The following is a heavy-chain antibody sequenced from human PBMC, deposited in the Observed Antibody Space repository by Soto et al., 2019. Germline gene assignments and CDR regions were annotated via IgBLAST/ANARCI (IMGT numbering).Heavy chain of an antibody. J-gene: IGHJ6*02. CDR2: INSDGSST. D-gene: IGHD4-17*01. V-gene: IGHV3-74*01. CDR3: ARFRSTTVTTYGMDV. CDR1: GFTFSSYW. Sequence: GGSLRLSCAASGFTFSSYWMHWVRQAPGKGLVWVSRINSDGSSTSYADSVKGRFTISRDNAKNTLYLQMNSLRAEDTAVYYCARFRSTTVTTYGMDVWGQGTTVTVSS.